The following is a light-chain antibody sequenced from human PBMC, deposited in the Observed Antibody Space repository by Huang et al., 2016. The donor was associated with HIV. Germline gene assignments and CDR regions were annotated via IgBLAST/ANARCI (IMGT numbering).Light chain of an antibody. V-gene: IGKV1-9*01. J-gene: IGKJ4*01. Sequence: IQLTQFPSSLSASVGDSVTITCRASQAINSYVAWYLQRPGKAPKLLIYAASTLQSGVPSRFSGSGSGTDFALSISSLQPEDSANYYCQQVNTYPLTFGGGTKVEIK. CDR1: QAINSY. CDR2: AAS. CDR3: QQVNTYPLT.